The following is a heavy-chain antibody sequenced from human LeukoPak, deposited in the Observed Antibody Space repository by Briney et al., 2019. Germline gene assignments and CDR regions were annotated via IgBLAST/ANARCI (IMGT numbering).Heavy chain of an antibody. CDR3: ARRSGVAVAGAFDY. CDR2: ISGSGDTT. D-gene: IGHD6-19*01. V-gene: IGHV3-23*01. J-gene: IGHJ4*02. Sequence: GGSLRLSCAASGFTFSNYAMRWVRQAPGKGLEWVSGISGSGDTTYYADSVEGRFTISRDNSKNTLHLQMNSLRAEDTAVYFCARRSGVAVAGAFDYWGQGTLVTASS. CDR1: GFTFSNYA.